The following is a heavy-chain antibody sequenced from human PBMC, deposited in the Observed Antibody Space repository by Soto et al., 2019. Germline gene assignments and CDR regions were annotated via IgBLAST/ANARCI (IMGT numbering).Heavy chain of an antibody. J-gene: IGHJ6*03. CDR2: IYYSGST. V-gene: IGHV4-59*08. D-gene: IGHD3-3*01. CDR3: ARLAGGEFGVVISQDHTKYYYYYMDV. CDR1: GGSISSYY. Sequence: SETLSLTCTVSGGSISSYYWSWIRQPPGKGLEWIGYIYYSGSTNYNPSLKSRVTISVDTSKNQFSRKLSSVTAADTAVYYCARLAGGEFGVVISQDHTKYYYYYMDVWGKGTTVTVSS.